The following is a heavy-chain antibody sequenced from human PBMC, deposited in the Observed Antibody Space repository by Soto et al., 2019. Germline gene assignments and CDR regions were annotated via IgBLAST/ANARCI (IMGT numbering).Heavy chain of an antibody. CDR2: INHSGST. Sequence: PSEPLSLTCAVYGGSFSGYYWSWIRQPPGKGLEWIGEINHSGSTNYNPSPKSRVTISVDTSKNQFSLKLSSVTAADTAVYYCARGGHSSGWYWWFDPWGQGTLVTVSS. CDR3: ARGGHSSGWYWWFDP. CDR1: GGSFSGYY. J-gene: IGHJ5*02. D-gene: IGHD6-19*01. V-gene: IGHV4-34*01.